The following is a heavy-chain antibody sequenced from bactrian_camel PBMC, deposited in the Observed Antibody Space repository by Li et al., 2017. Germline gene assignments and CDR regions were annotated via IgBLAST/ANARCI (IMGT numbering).Heavy chain of an antibody. D-gene: IGHD1*01. CDR3: ALSPWNSERP. J-gene: IGHJ4*01. Sequence: VQLVESGGGSAQAGGSLRLSCAASGFIFTNYDMSWVRQAPGKGLEWVAEISRDGDRIWYANSVKGRFTISRDNAKKTVYLQLKSLRTEDTAMYYCALSPWNSERPRGQGTQVTVS. CDR1: GFIFTNYD. V-gene: IGHV3S40*01. CDR2: ISRDGDRI.